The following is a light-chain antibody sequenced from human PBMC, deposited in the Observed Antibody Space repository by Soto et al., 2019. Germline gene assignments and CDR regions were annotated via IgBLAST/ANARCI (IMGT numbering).Light chain of an antibody. CDR2: DAS. Sequence: EIVLTQSPATLSLSPGERATLSCRASLSVSSYLAWYQHKPGQAPRLLIYDASHRATGIPARFSGSGSGTDFPLTISSLEPEDFAVYYCQHRSNWPLTFGGGTKVEIK. V-gene: IGKV3-11*01. CDR3: QHRSNWPLT. J-gene: IGKJ4*01. CDR1: LSVSSY.